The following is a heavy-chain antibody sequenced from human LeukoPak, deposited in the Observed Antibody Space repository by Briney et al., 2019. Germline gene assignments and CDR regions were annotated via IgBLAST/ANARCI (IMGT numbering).Heavy chain of an antibody. CDR1: GFTVSSNF. J-gene: IGHJ4*02. CDR3: ARGADRWNYFDY. CDR2: IYSGGKT. V-gene: IGHV3-53*01. Sequence: PGGSLRLSCAASGFTVSSNFLSWVRQAPGKGLEWVSVIYSGGKTYYADSVKGRFTISRDNSKNTLYLQMNSLRGEDTAVYYCARGADRWNYFDYWGQGTLVTVSS. D-gene: IGHD4-23*01.